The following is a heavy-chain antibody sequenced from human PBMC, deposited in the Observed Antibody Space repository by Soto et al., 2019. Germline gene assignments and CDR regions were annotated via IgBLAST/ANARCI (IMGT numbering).Heavy chain of an antibody. V-gene: IGHV4-34*01. Sequence: LSLTCAVYGGSFSGYYWSWIRQPPGKGLEWIGEINHSGSTNYNPSLKSRVTISVDTSKNQFSLKLSSVTAADTAVYYCALYSSGSGRSHYYYGMDVWGQGTTVTVSS. J-gene: IGHJ6*02. D-gene: IGHD6-19*01. CDR2: INHSGST. CDR1: GGSFSGYY. CDR3: ALYSSGSGRSHYYYGMDV.